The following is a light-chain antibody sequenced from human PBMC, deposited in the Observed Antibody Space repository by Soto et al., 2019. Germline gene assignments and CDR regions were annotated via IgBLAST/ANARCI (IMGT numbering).Light chain of an antibody. CDR1: QSISSW. CDR3: QQYDSSPRT. J-gene: IGKJ1*01. V-gene: IGKV1-5*01. CDR2: AAS. Sequence: DIQMTQSPSTLSASVGDRVTITFLASQSISSWLAWYQQKPGKAPKLLIHAASTLQSGVPSRFSGSGSGTEFTLTISSLQPEDFAVYWCQQYDSSPRTFGQGTKVDIK.